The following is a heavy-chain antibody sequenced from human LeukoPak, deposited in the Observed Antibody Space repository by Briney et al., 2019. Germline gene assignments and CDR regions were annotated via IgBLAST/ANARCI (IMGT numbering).Heavy chain of an antibody. J-gene: IGHJ4*02. Sequence: PSETLSLTCSVSTDSMRGYYWSWIRQSAGKGLEWIGRIYSSGSTNYNPSLKSRVTISVDKSRSQFSLRLTSVTAADTAVYYCARAPSILLHFDHWGQGTLVTVSS. CDR1: TDSMRGYY. V-gene: IGHV4-4*07. CDR2: IYSSGST. D-gene: IGHD1-26*01. CDR3: ARAPSILLHFDH.